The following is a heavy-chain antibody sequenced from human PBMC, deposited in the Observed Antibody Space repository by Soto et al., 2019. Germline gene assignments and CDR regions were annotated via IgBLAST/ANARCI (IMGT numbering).Heavy chain of an antibody. J-gene: IGHJ6*02. D-gene: IGHD3-9*01. CDR3: ARARKYYDILTGYSNYYGMDV. CDR1: GGSISSGDYY. CDR2: IYYSGST. V-gene: IGHV4-30-4*01. Sequence: LSLTCTVSGGSISSGDYYWSWIRQPPGKGLEWIGYIYYSGSTYYNPSLKSRVTISVDTSKNQFSLKLSSVTAADTAVYYCARARKYYDILTGYSNYYGMDVWGQGTTVTVSS.